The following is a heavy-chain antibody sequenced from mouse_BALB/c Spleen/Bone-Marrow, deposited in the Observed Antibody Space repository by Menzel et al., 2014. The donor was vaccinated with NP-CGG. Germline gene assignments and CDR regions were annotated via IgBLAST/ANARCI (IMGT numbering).Heavy chain of an antibody. CDR2: INPDSSTI. Sequence: EVKLQESGGGLVQPGGSLKLSCAASGFDFSSYWMSWVRQAPGKGLEWIGEINPDSSTINYTPSLKDKFIISRVNAKNTLYLQKNKVRSEDTALYYCTRLHYYCYSAYLGQGTLVTVS. V-gene: IGHV4-1*02. J-gene: IGHJ3*01. CDR3: TRLHYYCYSAY. CDR1: GFDFSSYW. D-gene: IGHD1-2*01.